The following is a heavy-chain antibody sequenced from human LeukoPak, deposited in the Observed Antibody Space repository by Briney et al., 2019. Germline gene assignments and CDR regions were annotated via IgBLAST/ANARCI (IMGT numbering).Heavy chain of an antibody. J-gene: IGHJ4*02. CDR1: GGSLSGYY. D-gene: IGHD4-17*01. V-gene: IGHV4-34*01. CDR3: ARAYGAWDY. Sequence: PSETLSLTCAVYGGSLSGYYWSWIGQPPGKGLEWSGEINHSGSTNYNPSLKSRVTISVDTSKNQFSLKLSSVTAADTAVYYCARAYGAWDYWGQGTLVTVSS. CDR2: INHSGST.